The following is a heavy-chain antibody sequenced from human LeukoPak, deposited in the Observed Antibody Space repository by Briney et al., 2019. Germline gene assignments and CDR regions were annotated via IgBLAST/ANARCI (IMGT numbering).Heavy chain of an antibody. CDR2: LRHNGGRE. V-gene: IGHV3-30*02. CDR3: AKADIVAVRSALEY. Sequence: GGSLGLSCEASGFTFSNYGMHWVRQAPGKGLEWVAFLRHNGGREYYVDSVRGRFTISRDNSKNTLYLEMNSLRVEDTAVYYCAKADIVAVRSALEYWGQGTLVSVSS. CDR1: GFTFSNYG. D-gene: IGHD2-21*01. J-gene: IGHJ4*02.